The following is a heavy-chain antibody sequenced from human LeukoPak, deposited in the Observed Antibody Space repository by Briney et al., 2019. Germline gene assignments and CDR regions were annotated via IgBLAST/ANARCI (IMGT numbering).Heavy chain of an antibody. V-gene: IGHV1-8*01. Sequence: ASVKVSCTASGYTFTSYDINWVRQATGQGLEWMGWMNPNSGNTGYAQKFQGRVTMTRNTSISTAYMELSSLRSEDTAVYYCARRRIAVAGTVGYYYGMDVWGQGTTVTVSS. CDR2: MNPNSGNT. J-gene: IGHJ6*02. CDR3: ARRRIAVAGTVGYYYGMDV. D-gene: IGHD6-19*01. CDR1: GYTFTSYD.